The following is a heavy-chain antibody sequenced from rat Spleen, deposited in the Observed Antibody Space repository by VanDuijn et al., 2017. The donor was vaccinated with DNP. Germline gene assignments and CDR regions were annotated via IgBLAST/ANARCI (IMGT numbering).Heavy chain of an antibody. J-gene: IGHJ2*01. D-gene: IGHD1-8*01. CDR3: TTDNYSAPFDY. CDR2: ITASSGTT. CDR1: GFTFSNYG. Sequence: EVHLVESGGGLVQPGRSLKLSCAASGFTFSNYGMAWVRQAPKKGLEWVATITASSGTTYYRDSVKGRFTISTDNAKNTLYLQMERLRSEDTATYYCTTDNYSAPFDYWGQGVMVTVSS. V-gene: IGHV5S13*01.